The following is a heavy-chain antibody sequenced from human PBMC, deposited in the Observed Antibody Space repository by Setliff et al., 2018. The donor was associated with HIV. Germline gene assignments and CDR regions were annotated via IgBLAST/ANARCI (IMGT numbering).Heavy chain of an antibody. CDR1: GYNFASNW. V-gene: IGHV5-51*01. CDR3: ARHITGISFFSYMDV. J-gene: IGHJ6*03. CDR2: IYPGDSDT. D-gene: IGHD1-20*01. Sequence: GESLKISCKGSGYNFASNWIGWVRQMPGKGPEWMGIIYPGDSDTRYSPSFQGQVTISADKSISTAYLQWSSLKASDTAMYYCARHITGISFFSYMDVWGTGTTVTVSS.